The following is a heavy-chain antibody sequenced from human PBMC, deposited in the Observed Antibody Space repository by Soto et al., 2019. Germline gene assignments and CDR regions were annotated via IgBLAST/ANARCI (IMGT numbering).Heavy chain of an antibody. Sequence: SETLSLTCTVSGGSISSSSYYWGWIRQPPGKGLEWIGSIYYSGSTYYNPSLKSRVTISVDTSKNQFSLKLSSVTAADTAVYYCARQGDYGDYVWFDPWGQGTLVTVSS. V-gene: IGHV4-39*01. D-gene: IGHD4-17*01. CDR1: GGSISSSSYY. CDR3: ARQGDYGDYVWFDP. CDR2: IYYSGST. J-gene: IGHJ5*02.